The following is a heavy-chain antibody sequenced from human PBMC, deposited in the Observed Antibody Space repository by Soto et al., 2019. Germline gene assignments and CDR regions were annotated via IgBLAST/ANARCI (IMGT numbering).Heavy chain of an antibody. Sequence: QVQLVESGGGLVKPGGSLRLSCAASGFTFTDYYMSWIRQAPGKGLEWISYISGTASTIYYADSVKGRFTISRDNAKKSLNLQMNSLRTEDTAVYYCARVGEYYGSGSYHDGLDIWGHGTMVTVSS. V-gene: IGHV3-11*01. J-gene: IGHJ3*02. CDR1: GFTFTDYY. D-gene: IGHD3-10*01. CDR3: ARVGEYYGSGSYHDGLDI. CDR2: ISGTASTI.